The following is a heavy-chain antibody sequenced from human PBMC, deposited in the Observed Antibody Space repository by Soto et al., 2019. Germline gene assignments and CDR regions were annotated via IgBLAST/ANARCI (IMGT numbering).Heavy chain of an antibody. CDR1: GFNFSNHW. Sequence: PGGSLRLSCAASGFNFSNHWMHWVRQRPAEGLVWVSRITSDGKSKAYAESVKGRFAISRDNAKNTLYLQMNSLRAEDTAVYYCAKDLTLIEYYYGMDVWGQGTTVTVSS. CDR3: AKDLTLIEYYYGMDV. CDR2: ITSDGKSK. D-gene: IGHD2-15*01. J-gene: IGHJ6*02. V-gene: IGHV3-74*01.